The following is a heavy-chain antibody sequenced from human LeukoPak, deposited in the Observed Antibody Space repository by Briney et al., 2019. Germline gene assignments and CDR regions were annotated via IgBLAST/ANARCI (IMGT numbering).Heavy chain of an antibody. CDR2: ISYDGSNK. CDR1: GFTFSSYA. V-gene: IGHV3-30*04. D-gene: IGHD4-23*01. CDR3: ARRGRVVTRGHFDY. Sequence: PGGSLRLSCAASGFTFSSYAMHWVRQAPGKGLEWVAVISYDGSNKYYADSVKGRFTISRDNSKNTLYLQMNSLRAEDMAAYYCARRGRVVTRGHFDYWGQGTLVTVSS. J-gene: IGHJ4*02.